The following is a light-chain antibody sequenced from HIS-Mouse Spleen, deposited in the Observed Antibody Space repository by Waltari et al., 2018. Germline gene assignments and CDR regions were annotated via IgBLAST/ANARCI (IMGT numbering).Light chain of an antibody. CDR3: SSYTSSSTRVV. V-gene: IGLV2-14*01. CDR2: EVS. CDR1: SSDVGGYNY. J-gene: IGLJ2*01. Sequence: QSALTQPASVSGSPGQSITISCTGTSSDVGGYNYVSCYQQHPGKAPKLMIYEVSNRPSGVSNRISGLQAEDEADYYCSSYTSSSTRVVFGGGTKLTVL.